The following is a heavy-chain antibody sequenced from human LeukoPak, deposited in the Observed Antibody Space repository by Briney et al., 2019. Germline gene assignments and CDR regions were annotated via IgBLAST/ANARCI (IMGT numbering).Heavy chain of an antibody. D-gene: IGHD2-2*01. J-gene: IGHJ3*02. V-gene: IGHV1-18*01. CDR1: GYSFSSHV. CDR3: ARESPNIVVLPSAGYDAFDI. Sequence: ASVKDSCKASGYSFSSHVISWLRQAPGQGLEWMPWISAYHGDTLSAQKFQGRVTMTTDTSTSTAYMELRSLRSDDTAVYYCARESPNIVVLPSAGYDAFDIWGQGTLVTVSS. CDR2: ISAYHGDT.